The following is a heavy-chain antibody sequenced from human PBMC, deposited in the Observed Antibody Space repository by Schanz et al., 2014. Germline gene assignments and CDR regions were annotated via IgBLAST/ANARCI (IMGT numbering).Heavy chain of an antibody. Sequence: EEQLVESGGGLVQPGGSLRLSCAASGFTFSSYGMHWVRQDPGKGLVWVARINSVGSNTDYADSVTGRFTISRDNAKNSLYLQMSSLRAEDTAVYYCAKSLESCPGGRCSRGYFDYWGQGTLVTVSS. V-gene: IGHV3-74*02. D-gene: IGHD2-8*02. J-gene: IGHJ4*02. CDR1: GFTFSSYG. CDR3: AKSLESCPGGRCSRGYFDY. CDR2: INSVGSNT.